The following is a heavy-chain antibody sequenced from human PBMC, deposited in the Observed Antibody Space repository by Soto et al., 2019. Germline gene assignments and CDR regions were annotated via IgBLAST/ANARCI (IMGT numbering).Heavy chain of an antibody. CDR1: GGSISSYY. J-gene: IGHJ6*02. CDR2: MYNTGST. Sequence: PSETLSLTCTVSGGSISSYYWSWIRQPPGKGLEWIGYMYNTGSTVYNPSFKSRVTISVDTSKNQFSLKLSSVTAADTAVYYCARGSVVAATLFGVVSKLYYYYGMDVWGQGTTVTVSS. V-gene: IGHV4-59*12. D-gene: IGHD2-15*01. CDR3: ARGSVVAATLFGVVSKLYYYYGMDV.